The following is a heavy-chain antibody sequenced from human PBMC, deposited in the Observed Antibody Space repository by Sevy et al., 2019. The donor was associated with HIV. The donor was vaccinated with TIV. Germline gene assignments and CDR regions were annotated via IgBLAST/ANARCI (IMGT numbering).Heavy chain of an antibody. CDR2: IKSKTDGGTT. V-gene: IGHV3-15*01. CDR3: TTEGRIAARPRGLAYYYYGMDV. Sequence: GGSLRLSCAASGFTFSNAWMSWVRQAPGKGLEWVGRIKSKTDGGTTDYAAPVKGRLTISRDDSKNTLYLQMNSLKTEDTAVYYCTTEGRIAARPRGLAYYYYGMDVWGQGTTVTVSS. J-gene: IGHJ6*02. CDR1: GFTFSNAW. D-gene: IGHD6-6*01.